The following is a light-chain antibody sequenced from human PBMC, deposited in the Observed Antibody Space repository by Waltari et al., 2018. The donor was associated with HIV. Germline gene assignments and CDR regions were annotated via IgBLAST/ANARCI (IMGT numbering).Light chain of an antibody. J-gene: IGKJ2*01. Sequence: DIVLTQAPLSLSVPPGQPATISCKSSQNRLNSDGKTYLYWNLQRPGQPPQLLIYQVSTRFSGVPDRFSGSGSWPYFTLKISRVEAEDVGTYYCMQALELPPTFGQGTKLDIK. V-gene: IGKV2-29*03. CDR2: QVS. CDR3: MQALELPPT. CDR1: QNRLNSDGKTY.